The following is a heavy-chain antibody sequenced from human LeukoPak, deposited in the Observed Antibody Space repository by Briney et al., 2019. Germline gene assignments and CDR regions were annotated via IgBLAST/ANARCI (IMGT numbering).Heavy chain of an antibody. CDR2: IKSDGKT. Sequence: GGSLRLSCEASGFTFSRYWMHWVRQAPGKGLVWVSRIKSDGKTNYADSVKGRFTISRDNAKNTVSLQMDSLRAEDPGVYYCARAPSEVGGYYPEYFRHWGQGTLVTVSS. CDR3: ARAPSEVGGYYPEYFRH. V-gene: IGHV3-74*01. J-gene: IGHJ1*01. D-gene: IGHD3-22*01. CDR1: GFTFSRYW.